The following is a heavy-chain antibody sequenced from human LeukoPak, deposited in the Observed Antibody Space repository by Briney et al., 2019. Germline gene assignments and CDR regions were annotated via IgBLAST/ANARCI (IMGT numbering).Heavy chain of an antibody. CDR3: ARFPADTPYSFDY. V-gene: IGHV4-59*01. D-gene: IGHD5-18*01. CDR1: GGGDSITDYY. Sequence: PSETLSLTCTMSGGGDSITDYYWSWIRQPPGKGLEWLGYVYHRGSTDYSPSLKSRLIISLDTSKNQFSLKLSSVTAADTAVYYCARFPADTPYSFDYWGQGTLVTVSS. J-gene: IGHJ4*02. CDR2: VYHRGST.